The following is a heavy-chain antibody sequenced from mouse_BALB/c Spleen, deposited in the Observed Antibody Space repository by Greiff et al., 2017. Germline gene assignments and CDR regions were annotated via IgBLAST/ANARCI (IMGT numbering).Heavy chain of an antibody. D-gene: IGHD4-1*01. CDR2: ISSGSSTI. CDR1: GFTFSSFG. J-gene: IGHJ4*01. CDR3: ARNWDDYYAMDY. Sequence: EVKVVESGGGLVQPGGSRKLSCAASGFTFSSFGMHWVRQAPEKGLEWVAYISSGSSTIYYADTVKGRFTISRDNPKNTLFLQMTSLRSEDTAMYYCARNWDDYYAMDYGGQGTSVTVSS. V-gene: IGHV5-17*02.